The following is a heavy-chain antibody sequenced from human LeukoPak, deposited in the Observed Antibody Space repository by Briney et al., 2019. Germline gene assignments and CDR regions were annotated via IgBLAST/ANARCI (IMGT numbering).Heavy chain of an antibody. J-gene: IGHJ4*02. D-gene: IGHD6-6*01. Sequence: PSETLSLTCGVYGGSFSDYFWTWIRQSPGKGLEWIGEINHSGSTNYDPSLKSRVTISVDTSKSQFSLKVTSVTAADTAVYYCARGGPELAARSLDYWGQGTLVTVSS. V-gene: IGHV4-34*01. CDR1: GGSFSDYF. CDR2: INHSGST. CDR3: ARGGPELAARSLDY.